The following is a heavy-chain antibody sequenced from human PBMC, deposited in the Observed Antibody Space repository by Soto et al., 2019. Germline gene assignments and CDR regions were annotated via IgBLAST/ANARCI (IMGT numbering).Heavy chain of an antibody. D-gene: IGHD4-17*01. CDR3: ARLRVTSGPIDY. Sequence: SVKVTCKASGGTFSSYASRWVRQAPGQGLEWMGGIIPIFGTANYAQKFQGRVTITADESTSTAYMELSSLRSEDTAVYYCARLRVTSGPIDYWGQGTLVTVSS. J-gene: IGHJ4*02. CDR2: IIPIFGTA. CDR1: GGTFSSYA. V-gene: IGHV1-69*13.